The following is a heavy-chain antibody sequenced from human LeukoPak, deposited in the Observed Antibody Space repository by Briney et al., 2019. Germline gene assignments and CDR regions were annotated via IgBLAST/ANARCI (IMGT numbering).Heavy chain of an antibody. D-gene: IGHD3-10*01. J-gene: IGHJ3*02. V-gene: IGHV4-34*01. CDR2: INHSGST. CDR1: GGSFSGYY. Sequence: SETLSLTCAVYGGSFSGYYWSWIRQPPGKGLEWIGEINHSGSTNYNPSLKSRVTISVDTSKNQFSLKLSSVTAADTAVYYCARRRMFKTYYYGSFQRDAFDIWGQGTMVTVSS. CDR3: ARRRMFKTYYYGSFQRDAFDI.